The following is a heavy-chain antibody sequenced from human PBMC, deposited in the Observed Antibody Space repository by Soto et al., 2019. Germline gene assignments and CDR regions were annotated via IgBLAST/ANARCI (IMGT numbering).Heavy chain of an antibody. CDR2: IIPIFGTA. V-gene: IGHV1-69*01. J-gene: IGHJ3*02. D-gene: IGHD1-7*01. Sequence: QVQLVQSGAEVKKPGSSVKVSCKASGGTFSSYAISWVRQAPGQGLEWMGGIIPIFGTANYAQKFQGRVTITPDESTSTAYMELSSLRSEDTAVYYCARDGDRITGTTHGGYDAFDIWGQGTMVTVSS. CDR1: GGTFSSYA. CDR3: ARDGDRITGTTHGGYDAFDI.